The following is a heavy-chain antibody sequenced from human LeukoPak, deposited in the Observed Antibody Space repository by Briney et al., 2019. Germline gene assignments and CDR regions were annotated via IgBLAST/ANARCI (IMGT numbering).Heavy chain of an antibody. J-gene: IGHJ4*02. CDR2: VYYSGST. CDR1: GDSITSYY. CDR3: AREATVVVAPMVL. D-gene: IGHD2-15*01. Sequence: SETLSLTCTVSGDSITSYYWSWIRQPPGKGLEWIGNVYYSGSTNYNPSLKSRVTISVDTSKNQFSLKLSSVTAADTAVYYCAREATVVVAPMVLWGQGSLVTVSS. V-gene: IGHV4-59*12.